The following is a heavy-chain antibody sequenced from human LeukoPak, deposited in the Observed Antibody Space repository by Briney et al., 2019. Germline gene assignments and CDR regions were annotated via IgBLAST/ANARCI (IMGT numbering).Heavy chain of an antibody. CDR1: GYTFTSYA. V-gene: IGHV7-4-1*02. D-gene: IGHD2-2*01. CDR2: INTNTGNP. CDR3: ARRGRYCSSTSCYGDIWLDP. J-gene: IGHJ5*02. Sequence: ASVKVSCKASGYTFTSYAMNWVRQAPGQGLEWMGWINTNTGNPTYAQGFTGRFVFSLDTSVSTAYLQISSLKAEDTAVYYCARRGRYCSSTSCYGDIWLDPWGQGTLVTVSS.